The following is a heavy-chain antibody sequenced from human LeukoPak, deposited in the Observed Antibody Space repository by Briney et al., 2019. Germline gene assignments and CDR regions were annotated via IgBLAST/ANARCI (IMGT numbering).Heavy chain of an antibody. Sequence: SETLSLTCAVCGGSFSGYYWSWIRQPPGKGLEWIGEINHSGSTNYNPSLKSRVTISVDTSKNQFSLKLSSVTAADTAEYYCARGGGYDFDYWGQGTLVTVSS. CDR1: GGSFSGYY. D-gene: IGHD2-15*01. CDR3: ARGGGYDFDY. J-gene: IGHJ4*02. CDR2: INHSGST. V-gene: IGHV4-34*01.